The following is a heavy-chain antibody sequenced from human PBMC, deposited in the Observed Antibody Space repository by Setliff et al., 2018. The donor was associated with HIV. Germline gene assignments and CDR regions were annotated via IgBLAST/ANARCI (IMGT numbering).Heavy chain of an antibody. CDR3: VRGNSYGRLITWLDY. V-gene: IGHV4-59*12. J-gene: IGHJ4*02. D-gene: IGHD5-18*01. Sequence: PSETLSLTCTVSGGSINNYYWSWIRQPPGKGLEWIGFIYYSGSTNYNPSLKSRVTISVDTSTNQFSLKLSSVTAADTAVYYCVRGNSYGRLITWLDYWSQGTLVTVSS. CDR2: IYYSGST. CDR1: GGSINNYY.